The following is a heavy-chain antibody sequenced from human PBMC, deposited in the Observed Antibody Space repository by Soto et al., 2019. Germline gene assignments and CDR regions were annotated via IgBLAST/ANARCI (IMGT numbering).Heavy chain of an antibody. V-gene: IGHV1-2*04. CDR1: GYTFTGYY. Sequence: ASVKVSCKASGYTFTGYYMHWVRQAPGQGLEWMGWINPNSGGTNYAQKFQGWVTMTRDTSISTAYMELSRLRSDDTAVYYCARESIAAAGTNAFDIWGQGTMVTDSS. J-gene: IGHJ3*02. CDR2: INPNSGGT. D-gene: IGHD6-13*01. CDR3: ARESIAAAGTNAFDI.